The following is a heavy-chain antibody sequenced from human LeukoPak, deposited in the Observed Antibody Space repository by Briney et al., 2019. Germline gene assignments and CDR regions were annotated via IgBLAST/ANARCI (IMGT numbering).Heavy chain of an antibody. J-gene: IGHJ3*02. CDR3: ARGVLLQGRGAFDI. CDR2: INPSSGGA. D-gene: IGHD2-15*01. V-gene: IGHV1-2*02. CDR1: RYTFSVYW. Sequence: ASVKVSCKASRYTFSVYWIYWVRLVPGRGLEWMGWINPSSGGANFAQKSQGRVTMTRDTSITTVYMELSGLNSDDTAIYYCARGVLLQGRGAFDIWGQGTMLTVSS.